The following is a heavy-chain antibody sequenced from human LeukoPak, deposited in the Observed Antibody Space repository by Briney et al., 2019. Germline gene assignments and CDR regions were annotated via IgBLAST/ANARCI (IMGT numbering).Heavy chain of an antibody. J-gene: IGHJ4*02. CDR2: IVGSGGGT. Sequence: GGSLRLSCAASGFTFSSYAMTWVRQAPGRGLEWVSSIVGSGGGTYYADSVKGRFTISRDNAKNSLYLQMNSLRAEDTAVYYCASGGYSYRYWGQGTLVTVSS. D-gene: IGHD5-18*01. CDR3: ASGGYSYRY. V-gene: IGHV3-23*01. CDR1: GFTFSSYA.